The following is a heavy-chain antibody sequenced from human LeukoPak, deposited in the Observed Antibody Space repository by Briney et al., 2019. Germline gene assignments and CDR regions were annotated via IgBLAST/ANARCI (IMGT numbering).Heavy chain of an antibody. J-gene: IGHJ5*02. CDR3: ARDRIGDKYASGHDSQNWFDP. Sequence: PSETLSLTCSVSGGSISTYYWSWIRQPPGKGLEWIGYIYYTGSANYNPSLKSRVTMSVDTSKNQFSLRLSSVTAADTAVYYCARDRIGDKYASGHDSQNWFDPWGQGTLVTVSS. V-gene: IGHV4-59*12. CDR2: IYYTGSA. CDR1: GGSISTYY. D-gene: IGHD2-2*01.